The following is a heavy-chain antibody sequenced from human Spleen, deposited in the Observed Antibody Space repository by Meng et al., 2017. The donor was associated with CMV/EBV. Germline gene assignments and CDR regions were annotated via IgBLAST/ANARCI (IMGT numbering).Heavy chain of an antibody. CDR3: ARVLVGAIDY. V-gene: IGHV4-39*06. CDR1: GGSISSSSYY. CDR2: IYYSGST. Sequence: RLQLQQWGAGLLKPSGTLSLTCTVSGGSISSSSYYWGWIRQPPGKGLEWIGSIYYSGSTYYNPSLKSRVTISVDTSKNQFSLKLSSVTAADTAVYYCARVLVGAIDYWGQGTLVTVSS. J-gene: IGHJ4*02. D-gene: IGHD1-26*01.